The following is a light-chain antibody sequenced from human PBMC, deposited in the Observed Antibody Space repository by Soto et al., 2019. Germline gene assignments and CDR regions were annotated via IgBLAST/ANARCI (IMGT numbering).Light chain of an antibody. CDR2: EVS. J-gene: IGLJ2*01. CDR3: SSYTSSTTLVV. V-gene: IGLV2-14*01. Sequence: QSALTQPASVSGSPGQSITISCTGTSSDVGGFNYVSWYQQHAGKAPKVMIYEVSNRPSGVSNRFSGSKSGNTASLTISGLQAEDEADYYCSSYTSSTTLVVFGGGTKLTVL. CDR1: SSDVGGFNY.